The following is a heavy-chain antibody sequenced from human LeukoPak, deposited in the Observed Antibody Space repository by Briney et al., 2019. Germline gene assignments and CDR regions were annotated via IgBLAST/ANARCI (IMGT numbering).Heavy chain of an antibody. J-gene: IGHJ4*02. CDR1: GGSVSSGSYY. D-gene: IGHD4-11*01. CDR3: ARELRGYSNYADY. Sequence: SETLSLTCTVSGGSVSSGSYYWSWIRQPPGKGLEWIGYIYYSGSTNYNPSLKSRATISVDTSKNQFSLKLSSVTAADTAVYYCARELRGYSNYADYWGQGTLVTVSS. V-gene: IGHV4-61*01. CDR2: IYYSGST.